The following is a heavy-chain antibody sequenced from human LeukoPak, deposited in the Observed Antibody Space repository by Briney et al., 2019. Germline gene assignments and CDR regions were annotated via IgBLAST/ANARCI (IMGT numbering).Heavy chain of an antibody. Sequence: SETLSLTCTVSGASISRYYWSWIRQPPGKGLEWIGYIYYSGSTNYNPSLKSRVTISVDTSKNQFSLKLSSVTAADTAVYYCARATSWGYFDYWGQGTLVTVSS. CDR2: IYYSGST. CDR1: GASISRYY. V-gene: IGHV4-59*01. J-gene: IGHJ4*02. CDR3: ARATSWGYFDY. D-gene: IGHD7-27*01.